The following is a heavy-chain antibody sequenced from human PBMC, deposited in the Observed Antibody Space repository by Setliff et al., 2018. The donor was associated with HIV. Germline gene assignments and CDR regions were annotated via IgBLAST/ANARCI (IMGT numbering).Heavy chain of an antibody. D-gene: IGHD5-12*01. V-gene: IGHV5-51*01. Sequence: PGESLKISCKGSGYSFASYWIGWVRQMPGKGLEWMGIIYPGDSDTRYSPSFQGQVTISADKSTNTAYLQWRSLKASDTAVYYCVSGPSIGVYEGLAYWGQGTLVTVSS. CDR2: IYPGDSDT. J-gene: IGHJ4*02. CDR3: VSGPSIGVYEGLAY. CDR1: GYSFASYW.